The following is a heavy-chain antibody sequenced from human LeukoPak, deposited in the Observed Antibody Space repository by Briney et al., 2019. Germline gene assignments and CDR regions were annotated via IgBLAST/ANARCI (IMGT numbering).Heavy chain of an antibody. V-gene: IGHV4-34*01. J-gene: IGHJ6*03. Sequence: SETLSLTCAVYGGSFSGYYWSWIRQPPGKGLEWIGEINHSGSTNYNPSLKSRVTISVDTSKNQFSLKLSSVTAADTAVYYCARRRHYDYVAQELKTKNYYYYYYMDVWGKGTTVTISS. CDR1: GGSFSGYY. CDR3: ARRRHYDYVAQELKTKNYYYYYYMDV. D-gene: IGHD3-16*01. CDR2: INHSGST.